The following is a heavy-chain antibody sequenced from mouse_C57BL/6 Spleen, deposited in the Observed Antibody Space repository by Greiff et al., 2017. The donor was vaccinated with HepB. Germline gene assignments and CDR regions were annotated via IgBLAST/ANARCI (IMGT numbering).Heavy chain of an antibody. J-gene: IGHJ2*01. D-gene: IGHD1-1*01. CDR2: ISSGSSTI. V-gene: IGHV5-17*01. Sequence: EVQLMESGGGLVKPGGSLKLSCAASGFTFSDYGLHWFRPPPEKGLEWVAYISSGSSTIYYAATVKGRFTISRDNAKNTLFLQMTSLSSEDTAMYYCARPGDDGRRPSYFDYWGQGTTLTVSS. CDR3: ARPGDDGRRPSYFDY. CDR1: GFTFSDYG.